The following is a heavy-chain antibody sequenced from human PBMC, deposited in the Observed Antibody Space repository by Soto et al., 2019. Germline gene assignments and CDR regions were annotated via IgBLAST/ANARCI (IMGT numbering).Heavy chain of an antibody. Sequence: QGQLVESGGGVVQPGRSLRLSCAVSGFTVSTYGMHWVRQAPGKGLEWVAVISRDGGTKFYADSVKGRFTISRDNSRNTLFLEMNSLRGDDMAVYYCTGEVASGYWGQGPLVTVSS. V-gene: IGHV3-30*03. D-gene: IGHD2-8*02. J-gene: IGHJ4*02. CDR3: TGEVASGY. CDR2: ISRDGGTK. CDR1: GFTVSTYG.